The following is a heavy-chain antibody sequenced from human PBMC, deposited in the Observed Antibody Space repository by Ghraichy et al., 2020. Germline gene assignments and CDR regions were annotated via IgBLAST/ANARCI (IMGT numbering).Heavy chain of an antibody. CDR3: ARHRYSYGYLDSSSWPFDY. Sequence: SETLSLTCTVSGGSISSSSYYWGWIRQPPGKGLEWIGSIYYSGSTYYNPSLKSRVTISVDTSKNQFSLKLSSVTAADTAVYYCARHRYSYGYLDSSSWPFDYWGQGTLVTVSS. J-gene: IGHJ4*02. CDR2: IYYSGST. D-gene: IGHD5-18*01. CDR1: GGSISSSSYY. V-gene: IGHV4-39*01.